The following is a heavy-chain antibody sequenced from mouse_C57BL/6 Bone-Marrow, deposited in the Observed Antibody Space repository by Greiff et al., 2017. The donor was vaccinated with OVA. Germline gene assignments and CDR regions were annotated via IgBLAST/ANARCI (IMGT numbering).Heavy chain of an antibody. Sequence: QVQLQQPGAELVMPGASVKLSCKASGYTFTSYWMHWVKQRPGQGLEWIGEIDPSDSYNNYNPKFKGKSTLPVDKSSSTAYMQLSSLTSEDSAVYDCARENGYDGGTWFAYWGQGTLVTVSA. D-gene: IGHD2-2*01. V-gene: IGHV1-69*01. J-gene: IGHJ3*01. CDR3: ARENGYDGGTWFAY. CDR2: IDPSDSYN. CDR1: GYTFTSYW.